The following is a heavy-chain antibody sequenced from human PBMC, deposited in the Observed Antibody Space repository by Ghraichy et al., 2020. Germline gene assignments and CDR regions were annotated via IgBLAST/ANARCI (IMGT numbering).Heavy chain of an antibody. D-gene: IGHD3-10*01. V-gene: IGHV3-15*01. J-gene: IGHJ6*02. Sequence: GGSLRLSCAASGFTFSNAWMSWVRQAPGKGLEWVGRIKSKTDGGTTDYAAPVKGRFTISRDDSKNTLYLQMNSLKTEDTAVYYCTTRDFPYYYYGMDVWGQGTTVTVSS. CDR2: IKSKTDGGTT. CDR1: GFTFSNAW. CDR3: TTRDFPYYYYGMDV.